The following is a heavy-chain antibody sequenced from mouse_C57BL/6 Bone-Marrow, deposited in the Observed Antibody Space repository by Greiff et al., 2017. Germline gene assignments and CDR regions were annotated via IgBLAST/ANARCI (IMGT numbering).Heavy chain of an antibody. CDR3: ARSGIYYYGSSPFAY. V-gene: IGHV1-75*01. J-gene: IGHJ3*01. CDR1: GYTFTDYY. CDR2: IFPGSGST. D-gene: IGHD1-1*01. Sequence: QVQLQQSGPELVKPGASVKISCKASGYTFTDYYINWVKQRPGQGLEWIGWIFPGSGSTYYNEKFKGKATLTVDKSSSTAYMLLSSLTSEDSAVYFCARSGIYYYGSSPFAYWGKGTLVTVSA.